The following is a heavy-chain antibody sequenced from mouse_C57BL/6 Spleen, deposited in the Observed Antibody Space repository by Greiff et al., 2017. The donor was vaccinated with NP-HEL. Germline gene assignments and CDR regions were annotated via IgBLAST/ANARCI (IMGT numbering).Heavy chain of an antibody. J-gene: IGHJ4*01. CDR3: ASPSTVVAKDYAMDY. Sequence: QVQLQQSGAELARPGASVKLSCKASGYTFTSYGISWVKQRTGQGLEWIGEIYPRSGNTYYNEKFKGKATLTADKSSSTAYMELRSLTSEDSAVYFCASPSTVVAKDYAMDYWGQGTSVTVSS. CDR2: IYPRSGNT. V-gene: IGHV1-81*01. CDR1: GYTFTSYG. D-gene: IGHD1-1*01.